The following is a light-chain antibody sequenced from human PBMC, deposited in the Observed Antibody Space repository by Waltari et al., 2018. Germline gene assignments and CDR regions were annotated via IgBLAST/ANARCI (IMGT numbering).Light chain of an antibody. J-gene: IGKJ1*01. V-gene: IGKV3-20*01. Sequence: VLTQSPGTLSLSPGDSATLSCRASQSVSRTLAWYQQQPGQAPRLLIYDASSRATGIPDRFSGGGSGTDFRLTISRLEPEDFAVYDCQKYGSLPATFGQGTKVEIK. CDR1: QSVSRT. CDR3: QKYGSLPAT. CDR2: DAS.